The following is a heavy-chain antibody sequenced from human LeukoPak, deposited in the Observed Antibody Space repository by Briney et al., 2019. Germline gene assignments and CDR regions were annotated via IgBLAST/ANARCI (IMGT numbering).Heavy chain of an antibody. J-gene: IGHJ4*02. CDR1: GGSISSGGYY. CDR3: ASYDYGSGSSNDY. V-gene: IGHV4-30-2*01. CDR2: IYHSGST. D-gene: IGHD3-10*01. Sequence: SETLSLTCTVSGGSISSGGYYWSWIRQPPGKGLEWIGYIYHSGSTYYNPSLKSRVTISVDRSKNQFSLKLSSVTAADTAVYYCASYDYGSGSSNDYWGQGTLVTASS.